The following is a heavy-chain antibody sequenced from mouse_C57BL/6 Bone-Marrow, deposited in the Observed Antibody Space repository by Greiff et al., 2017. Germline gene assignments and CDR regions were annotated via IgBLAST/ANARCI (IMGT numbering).Heavy chain of an antibody. CDR3: AISARSGYACFAY. D-gene: IGHD1-1*01. J-gene: IGHJ3*01. CDR2: IHPSDSDT. V-gene: IGHV1-74*01. CDR1: GYTFTSYW. Sequence: QVQLQQPGAALVKPGASVKVSCKASGYTFTSYWMPWVKQRPGQGLEWIGRIHPSDSDTNYNQKFKGKATLTVDKSSSTAYMQLSSLTSEDSAVYYCAISARSGYACFAYRGQAALGTVFA.